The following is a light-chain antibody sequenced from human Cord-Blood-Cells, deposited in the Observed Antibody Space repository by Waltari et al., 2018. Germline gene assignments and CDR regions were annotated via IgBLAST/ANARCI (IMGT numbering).Light chain of an antibody. Sequence: DIQMTQSQSSLSASVGDRVTLTCRASQSICSNLNWYQQKPGKAPKPLIYAASSLQRGVPSRFSGSGSGTDFTLTISSLQPEDFATYYCQQSYSTPFTVGPGTKVDIK. CDR3: QQSYSTPFT. V-gene: IGKV1-39*01. J-gene: IGKJ3*01. CDR1: QSICSN. CDR2: AAS.